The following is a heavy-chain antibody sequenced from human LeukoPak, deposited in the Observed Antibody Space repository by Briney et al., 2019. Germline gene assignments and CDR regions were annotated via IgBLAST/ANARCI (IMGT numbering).Heavy chain of an antibody. V-gene: IGHV5-51*01. CDR3: ARQRRDGLKPRGYYFDY. D-gene: IGHD3-10*01. J-gene: IGHJ4*02. CDR1: GYTLTNYW. Sequence: GEFPKISCYVSGYTLTNYWNGWGRQMPREGVESMVRIYPSDSDTNYSPSFQGQVTLSADKSISTVYLQWSTVKAADTAWYYCARQRRDGLKPRGYYFDYWGQGTLVTVSS. CDR2: IYPSDSDT.